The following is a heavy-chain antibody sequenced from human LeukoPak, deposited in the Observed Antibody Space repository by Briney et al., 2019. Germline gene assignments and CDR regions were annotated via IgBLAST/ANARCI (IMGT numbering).Heavy chain of an antibody. D-gene: IGHD6-13*01. Sequence: TSQTLSLTCTVSGGSISSGDYYWSWIRQPPGKGLEWIGYIYYSGSTYYNPSLKSRVTISVDTSKNQFSLKLSSVTAADTAVYYCVRARDSSSWYLLDYWGQGTLVTVSS. V-gene: IGHV4-30-4*08. J-gene: IGHJ4*02. CDR1: GGSISSGDYY. CDR2: IYYSGST. CDR3: VRARDSSSWYLLDY.